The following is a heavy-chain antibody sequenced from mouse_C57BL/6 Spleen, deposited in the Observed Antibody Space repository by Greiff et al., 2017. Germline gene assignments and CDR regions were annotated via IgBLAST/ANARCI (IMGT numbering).Heavy chain of an antibody. J-gene: IGHJ3*01. CDR3: ARTILGGGFAY. CDR1: GYTFTSYW. Sequence: QVQLQQSGAELVKPGASVKLSCKASGYTFTSYWMQWVKQRPGQGLEWIGEIDPSDSYTNYNQQFKGKATLTVDTSSSTAYLQRSSLTSEDSAVYYCARTILGGGFAYWGQGTLVTVSA. CDR2: IDPSDSYT. V-gene: IGHV1-50*01. D-gene: IGHD3-3*01.